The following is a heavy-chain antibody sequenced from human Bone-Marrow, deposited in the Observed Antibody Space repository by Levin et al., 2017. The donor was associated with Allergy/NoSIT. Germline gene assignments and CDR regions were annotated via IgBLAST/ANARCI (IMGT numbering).Heavy chain of an antibody. Sequence: RAGGSLRLSCAGSGFIFSDYYMSWIRQAPGKGLEWISYISSSGSTIYYADSVKGRFTISRDNAKNSLYLQMNSLRAEDTAVYYCARDPSLFGVVKYYYGMDVWGQGTTVTVSS. CDR2: ISSSGSTI. CDR1: GFIFSDYY. D-gene: IGHD3-3*01. CDR3: ARDPSLFGVVKYYYGMDV. V-gene: IGHV3-11*01. J-gene: IGHJ6*02.